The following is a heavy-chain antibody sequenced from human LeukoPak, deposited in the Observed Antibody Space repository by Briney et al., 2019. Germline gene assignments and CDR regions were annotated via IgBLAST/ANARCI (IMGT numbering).Heavy chain of an antibody. V-gene: IGHV4-34*01. J-gene: IGHJ4*02. CDR2: INHSGST. CDR3: ARDVTVTGVDY. Sequence: PSETLSLTCAVYGGSFSGYYWSWIRQPPGKGLEWIGEINHSGSTNYNPSLKSRVTISVDTSKNQFSLKLSSVTAAGTAVYYCARDVTVTGVDYWGQGTLVTVSS. CDR1: GGSFSGYY. D-gene: IGHD4-17*01.